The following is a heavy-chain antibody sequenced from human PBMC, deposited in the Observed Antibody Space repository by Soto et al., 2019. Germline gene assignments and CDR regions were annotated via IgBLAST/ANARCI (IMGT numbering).Heavy chain of an antibody. D-gene: IGHD4-4*01. CDR3: ARAASNYPRFDP. V-gene: IGHV1-46*03. J-gene: IGHJ5*02. CDR2: INPSGGST. Sequence: QVQLVQSGAEVKKPGASVKVSCKASGYTFTSYYMHWVRQAPGQGLEWMGIINPSGGSTSYAQKFQGRVTMTRHTSTSTVYMELSSLRSEDTAVYYCARAASNYPRFDPWGQGTLVTVSS. CDR1: GYTFTSYY.